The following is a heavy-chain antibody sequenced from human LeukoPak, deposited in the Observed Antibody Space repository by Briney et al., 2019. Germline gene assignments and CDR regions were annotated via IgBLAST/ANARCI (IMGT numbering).Heavy chain of an antibody. V-gene: IGHV4-4*02. CDR3: ARDHGDYDSSGYYFDS. CDR1: GGSISSNNW. Sequence: SETLSLTCAVSGGSISSNNWWSWVRQPPGKGLEWIGEIYHSGSTNYNPSLKSRVTISIDKSKNQFSLKLSSVTAADTAIYYCARDHGDYDSSGYYFDSWGQGTLVTVSS. CDR2: IYHSGST. D-gene: IGHD3-22*01. J-gene: IGHJ4*02.